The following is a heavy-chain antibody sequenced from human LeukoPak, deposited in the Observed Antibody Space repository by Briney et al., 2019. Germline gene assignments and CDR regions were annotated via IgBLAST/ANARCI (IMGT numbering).Heavy chain of an antibody. V-gene: IGHV1-2*02. Sequence: ASLTVSSKASGYTLTDYYIYWVRQAPEQGLEWLGWINPHSGGTNYAQKFQGRVTLNRDTSISKTYMELSTLTSDDTAIYSCGRGHRIINGLDVWGQGTTVIVSS. CDR2: INPHSGGT. CDR1: GYTLTDYY. CDR3: GRGHRIINGLDV. J-gene: IGHJ6*02.